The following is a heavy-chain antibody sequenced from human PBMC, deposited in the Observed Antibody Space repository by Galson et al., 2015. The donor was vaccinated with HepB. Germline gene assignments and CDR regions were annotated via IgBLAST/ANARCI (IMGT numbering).Heavy chain of an antibody. D-gene: IGHD3-10*01. CDR2: ISSSSSYT. Sequence: SLRLSCAASGFTFSDYYMSWIRQAPGKGLEWVSYISSSSSYTNYADSVKGRFTISRDNAKNSLYLQMNSLRAEDTAVYYCARDMVRGVITNYYYYGMDVWGQGTTVTVSS. CDR3: ARDMVRGVITNYYYYGMDV. CDR1: GFTFSDYY. V-gene: IGHV3-11*06. J-gene: IGHJ6*02.